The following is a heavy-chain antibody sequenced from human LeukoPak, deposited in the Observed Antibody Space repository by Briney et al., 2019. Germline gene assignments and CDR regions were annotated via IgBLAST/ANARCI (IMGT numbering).Heavy chain of an antibody. CDR1: GFTFGDYA. CDR2: IRSKAYGGTT. V-gene: IGHV3-49*04. CDR3: TRGANDFWSGYITYYFDY. D-gene: IGHD3-3*01. Sequence: GGSLRLSCTASGFTFGDYAMSWVRQAPGKGLEWVGFIRSKAYGGTTEYAASVKGRFTISRDDSKSIAYLQMNSLKTEDTAVYYCTRGANDFWSGYITYYFDYWGQGTLVTVSS. J-gene: IGHJ4*02.